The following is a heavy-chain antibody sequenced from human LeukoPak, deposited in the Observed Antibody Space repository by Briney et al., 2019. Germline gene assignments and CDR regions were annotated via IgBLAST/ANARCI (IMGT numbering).Heavy chain of an antibody. V-gene: IGHV1-8*01. CDR3: ARKEWEELLWFGELLSRASNWFDP. J-gene: IGHJ5*02. D-gene: IGHD3-10*01. CDR1: GYTFTSYD. CDR2: MNPNSGNT. Sequence: GASVKVSCKASGYTFTSYDINWVRQATGQGLEWMGWMNPNSGNTGYAQKFQGRVTMTRNTSISTAYMELSSLRSEDTAVYYCARKEWEELLWFGELLSRASNWFDPWGQGTLVTVSS.